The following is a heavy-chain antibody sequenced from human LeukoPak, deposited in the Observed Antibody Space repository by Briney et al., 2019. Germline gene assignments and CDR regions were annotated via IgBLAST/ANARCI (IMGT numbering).Heavy chain of an antibody. CDR1: GFTFSSYD. CDR2: ISGSGSST. CDR3: GGLYYSSGTVPQH. J-gene: IGHJ1*01. D-gene: IGHD3-22*01. V-gene: IGHV3-23*01. Sequence: GGTLRLSCAASGFTFSSYDMSWVRQAPGKGLEWVSAISGSGSSTYYADSVRGGFTISRDNSKNTLHLPMNGLTAEATAVYYCGGLYYSSGTVPQHWGQGTLVTVSS.